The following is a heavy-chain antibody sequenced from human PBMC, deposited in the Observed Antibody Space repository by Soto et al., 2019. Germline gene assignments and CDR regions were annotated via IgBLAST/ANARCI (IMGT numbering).Heavy chain of an antibody. CDR3: APLSVSLSGPYGIHV. CDR1: GYSVSSSDYY. V-gene: IGHV4-39*01. J-gene: IGHJ6*02. Sequence: SETLSLTCSVSGYSVSSSDYYWAWIRQPPGKGLEWIGSMLYSGLTYYNPSLKSRVTLSIDTSKNQFSVRLNSVTASDTAVYYCAPLSVSLSGPYGIHVWGQGTTVTVSS. CDR2: MLYSGLT. D-gene: IGHD2-15*01.